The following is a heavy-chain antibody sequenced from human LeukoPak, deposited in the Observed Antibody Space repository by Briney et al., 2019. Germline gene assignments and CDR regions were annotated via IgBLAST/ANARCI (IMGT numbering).Heavy chain of an antibody. V-gene: IGHV4-34*01. D-gene: IGHD4-17*01. CDR3: ARAPDYGDYGSYWYFDL. Sequence: SETLSLTCAVYGGTFSGYYWTWVRQLPGKGLEWIGEINHSGSTNYNPSLKSRVTISVDTSKNQFSLKLSSVTAADTAVYYCARAPDYGDYGSYWYFDLWGRGTLVTVSS. J-gene: IGHJ2*01. CDR1: GGTFSGYY. CDR2: INHSGST.